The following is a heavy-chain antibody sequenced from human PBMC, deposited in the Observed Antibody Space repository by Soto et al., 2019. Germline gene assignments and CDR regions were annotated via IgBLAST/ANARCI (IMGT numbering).Heavy chain of an antibody. J-gene: IGHJ4*02. D-gene: IGHD1-26*01. CDR3: ARIVRLVGATYNIDY. CDR1: GFSLSNAEVG. CDR2: IFSNDEK. V-gene: IGHV2-26*01. Sequence: QVTLKATGPVLVQPTENLTLTCTVSGFSLSNAEVGVTWIRQPPVKALKYLAQIFSNDEKSYTTSLKSSLTISHDTSNSQVVLTMTHMDPVDTATYYCARIVRLVGATYNIDYCGKRSLVTVYS.